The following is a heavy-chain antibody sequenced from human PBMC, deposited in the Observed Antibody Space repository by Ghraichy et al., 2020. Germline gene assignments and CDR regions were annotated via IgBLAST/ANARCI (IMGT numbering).Heavy chain of an antibody. J-gene: IGHJ2*01. CDR3: ARDKGGGWYFDL. Sequence: GESLNISCAASGFTFSAYWMSWVRQAPGKGLEWVANIKKDGSEKYYVDSVKGRFTISRDNAKNSVYLQMSSLRAEDTAVDYCARDKGGGWYFDLWGRGTLVTVSS. CDR2: IKKDGSEK. V-gene: IGHV3-7*01. CDR1: GFTFSAYW. D-gene: IGHD3-16*01.